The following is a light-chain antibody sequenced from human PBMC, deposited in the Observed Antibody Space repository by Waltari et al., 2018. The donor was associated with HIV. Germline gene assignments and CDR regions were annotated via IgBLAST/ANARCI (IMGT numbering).Light chain of an antibody. CDR3: CSYGGSYAFVV. V-gene: IGLV2-11*01. CDR1: SSDVGGYNY. J-gene: IGLJ2*01. CDR2: DVT. Sequence: QSALTQPRSLSGSPGQSVTISCTGTSSDVGGYNYVSWYQQHPGKAPNLLIYDVTRRPSGFPGRFSASKSGNTASLTISGLRAEDEADYYCCSYGGSYAFVVFGGGTKLTVL.